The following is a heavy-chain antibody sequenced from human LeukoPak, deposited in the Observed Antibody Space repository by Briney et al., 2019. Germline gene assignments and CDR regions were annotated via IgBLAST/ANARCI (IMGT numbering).Heavy chain of an antibody. V-gene: IGHV4-30-2*01. J-gene: IGHJ3*02. CDR3: ARGVTLRYYDFWSDPADDAFDI. CDR1: GGSISSGGYS. D-gene: IGHD3-3*01. CDR2: IYHSGST. Sequence: PSETLSLTCAVSGGSISSGGYSWSWIRQPPGKGLEWIGYIYHSGSTYYNPSLKSRVTISVDRSKNQFSLKLSSVTAADTAVCYCARGVTLRYYDFWSDPADDAFDIWGQGTMVTVSS.